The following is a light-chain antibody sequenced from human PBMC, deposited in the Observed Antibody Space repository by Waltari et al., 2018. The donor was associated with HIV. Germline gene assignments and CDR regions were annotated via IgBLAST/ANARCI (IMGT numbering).Light chain of an antibody. V-gene: IGLV2-23*02. CDR2: EVS. J-gene: IGLJ2*01. CDR3: CSYARSGIP. Sequence: QSALTPPASVSGSFGQSITIPCPGISRAVGSYHLVSWYQYHPVKAPKLIIYEVSKRPSGVSNRFSGSKSGNTASLTVSGHQAEVEAHYYCCSYARSGIPFGGGTKLTGL. CDR1: SRAVGSYHL.